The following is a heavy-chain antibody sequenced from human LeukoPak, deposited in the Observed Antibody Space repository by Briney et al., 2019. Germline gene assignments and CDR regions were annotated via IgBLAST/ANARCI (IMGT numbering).Heavy chain of an antibody. Sequence: ASVTVSCKASGYTFTGYYMHWVRQAPGQGLEWMGWINPNSGGTNYAQKFQGRVTMTRDTSISTAYMELSRLRSDDTAVYYCARGPNSSDWFTGSRGAFDIWGQGTMVTVSS. CDR1: GYTFTGYY. D-gene: IGHD6-19*01. CDR3: ARGPNSSDWFTGSRGAFDI. V-gene: IGHV1-2*02. J-gene: IGHJ3*02. CDR2: INPNSGGT.